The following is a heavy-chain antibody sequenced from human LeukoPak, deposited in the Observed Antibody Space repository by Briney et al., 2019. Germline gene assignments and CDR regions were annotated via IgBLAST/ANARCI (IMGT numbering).Heavy chain of an antibody. V-gene: IGHV3-13*01. CDR1: GFTFSSYD. J-gene: IGHJ6*03. Sequence: GGSLRLSCAASGFTFSSYDIHWVRQATGKGLEWVSAIGTAGDTYYPGSVKGRFTISRENAKNSLYLQMNSLRAGDTAAYYCARGSTASYMDVWGKGTTVTVSS. CDR3: ARGSTASYMDV. CDR2: IGTAGDT.